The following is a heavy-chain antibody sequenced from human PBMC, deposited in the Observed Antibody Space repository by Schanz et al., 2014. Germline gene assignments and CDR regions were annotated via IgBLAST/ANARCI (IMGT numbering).Heavy chain of an antibody. CDR3: ARHSGYYYYYGMDV. CDR1: GGSISSSSYY. J-gene: IGHJ6*02. Sequence: QLQLQESGPGLVKPSETLSLTCTVSGGSISSSSYYWGWIRQPPGKGLEWIGSIYYSGSTYYNPSLKSRVPIPVAPPKTHFSVKRSCVPAADTAVYYCARHSGYYYYYGMDVWGQGTTVTVSS. V-gene: IGHV4-39*01. CDR2: IYYSGST.